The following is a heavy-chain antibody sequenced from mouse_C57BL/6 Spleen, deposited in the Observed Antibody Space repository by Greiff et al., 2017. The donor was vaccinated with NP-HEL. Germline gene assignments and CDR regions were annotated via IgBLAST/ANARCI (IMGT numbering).Heavy chain of an antibody. CDR3: AREGELTRYFDV. J-gene: IGHJ1*03. CDR2: INPSYGGT. V-gene: IGHV1-53*01. CDR1: GYTFTSYW. D-gene: IGHD4-1*01. Sequence: QVQLQQPGTELVKPGASVKLSCKASGYTFTSYWMHWVKQRPGQGLEWIGNINPSYGGTNYNEKFKSKATLTVDKSSSTAYMQLSSLTSEDSAVYYCAREGELTRYFDVWGTGTTVTVSS.